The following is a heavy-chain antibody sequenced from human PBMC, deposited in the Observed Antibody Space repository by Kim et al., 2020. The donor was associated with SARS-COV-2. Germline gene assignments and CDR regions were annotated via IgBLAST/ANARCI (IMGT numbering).Heavy chain of an antibody. CDR1: GYTFTSYG. J-gene: IGHJ6*02. CDR2: ISAYNGNT. Sequence: ASVKVSCKASGYTFTSYGISWVRQAPGQGLEWMGWISAYNGNTNYAQKLQGGVTMTTDTSTSTAYMELRSLRSDDTAVYYCARDLPRLDLGSGRYYNGDYYYYGMDVWGQGTTVTVSS. V-gene: IGHV1-18*01. D-gene: IGHD3-10*01. CDR3: ARDLPRLDLGSGRYYNGDYYYYGMDV.